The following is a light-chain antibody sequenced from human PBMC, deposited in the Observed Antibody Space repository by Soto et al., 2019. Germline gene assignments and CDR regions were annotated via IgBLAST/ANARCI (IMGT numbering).Light chain of an antibody. V-gene: IGLV1-51*01. CDR2: DNS. Sequence: QSVLTQPPSVSAAPGQTVTISCSGSSSNIETNYVSWFQHLPGTAPKVVIYDNSKRPPGIPDRFSGSKSGTSATLDITGLQTEDEADYYCATWDSGLSVVFGGGTQLTVL. J-gene: IGLJ3*02. CDR1: SSNIETNY. CDR3: ATWDSGLSVV.